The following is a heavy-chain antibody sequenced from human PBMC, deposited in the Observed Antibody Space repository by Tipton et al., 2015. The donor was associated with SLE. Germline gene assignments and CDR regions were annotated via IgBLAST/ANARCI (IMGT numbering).Heavy chain of an antibody. V-gene: IGHV3-30*19. CDR3: ARESVGAVLMVKGFDY. CDR2: ISYDGSNK. CDR1: GFTFSSYG. D-gene: IGHD2-8*01. Sequence: SLRLSCAASGFTFSSYGMHWVRQAPGKGLEWVAVISYDGSNKYYADSVKGRFTISRDNSKNALDLQMNSLRVEDTAVYYCARESVGAVLMVKGFDYWGQGTLVTVSS. J-gene: IGHJ4*02.